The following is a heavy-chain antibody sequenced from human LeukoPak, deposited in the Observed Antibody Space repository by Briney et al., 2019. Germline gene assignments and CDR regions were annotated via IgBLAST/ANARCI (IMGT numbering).Heavy chain of an antibody. CDR3: ARAGLYYYYGMDV. J-gene: IGHJ6*02. CDR2: IYYSGST. Sequence: SETLSLTCTVSGGSISSYYWSWIRQPPGKGLEWIGYIYYSGSTNYNPSLKSRVTISVDTSKNQFSLKLSSVPAADTAVYYCARAGLYYYYGMDVWGQGTTVTVSS. CDR1: GGSISSYY. V-gene: IGHV4-59*01.